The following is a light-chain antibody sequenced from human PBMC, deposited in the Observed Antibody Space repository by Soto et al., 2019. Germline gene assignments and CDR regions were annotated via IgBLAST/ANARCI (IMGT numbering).Light chain of an antibody. CDR3: LQDYNYPRT. J-gene: IGKJ1*01. CDR1: QAIRND. CDR2: AAA. V-gene: IGKV1-6*01. Sequence: AIQMTQSPSSLSASVGDRVTITCRSSQAIRNDLVWFQQKPGKAPELLIYAAASLQSGVPSRFSGSGSGTDFTLTTSSLQPEDFATYYCLQDYNYPRTFGQGTKVDIK.